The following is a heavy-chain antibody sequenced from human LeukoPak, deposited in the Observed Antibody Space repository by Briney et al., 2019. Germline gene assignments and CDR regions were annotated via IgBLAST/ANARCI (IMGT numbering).Heavy chain of an antibody. CDR1: GGTFSSYA. CDR2: IIPIFGTA. Sequence: SVKVSCKASGGTFSSYAISWVRQAPGQGLGWMGGIIPIFGTANYAQKFQGRVTMTRNTSISTAYMELSSLRSEDTAVYYCARLDYGGTNDAFDIWGQGTMVTVSS. J-gene: IGHJ3*02. CDR3: ARLDYGGTNDAFDI. V-gene: IGHV1-69*05. D-gene: IGHD4-23*01.